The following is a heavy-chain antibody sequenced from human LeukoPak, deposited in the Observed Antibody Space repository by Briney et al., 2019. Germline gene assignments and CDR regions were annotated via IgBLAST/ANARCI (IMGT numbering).Heavy chain of an antibody. CDR3: AKGAYYYDSSGQYYFDY. V-gene: IGHV3-30*02. J-gene: IGHJ4*02. CDR1: GFTFSSYG. Sequence: GGSLGLSCAASGFTFSSYGMHWVRQAPGKGLEWVAFIRYDGSNKYYADSVKGRFTTSRDNSKNTLYLQMNSLRAEDTAVYYCAKGAYYYDSSGQYYFDYWGQGTLVTVSS. D-gene: IGHD3-22*01. CDR2: IRYDGSNK.